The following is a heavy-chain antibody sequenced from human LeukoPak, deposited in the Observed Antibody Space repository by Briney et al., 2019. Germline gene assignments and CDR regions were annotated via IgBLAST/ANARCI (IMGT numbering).Heavy chain of an antibody. CDR3: ARGIAVAGRFDY. J-gene: IGHJ4*02. V-gene: IGHV3-53*01. Sequence: GGSLRLSCAASGFTMSNNAMSWVRQAPGKGLEWVSVIYSGGSTYYGDSVKGRFTISRDNSKNTLYLQMNSLRAEDTAVYYCARGIAVAGRFDYRGQGTLVTVSS. D-gene: IGHD6-19*01. CDR2: IYSGGST. CDR1: GFTMSNNA.